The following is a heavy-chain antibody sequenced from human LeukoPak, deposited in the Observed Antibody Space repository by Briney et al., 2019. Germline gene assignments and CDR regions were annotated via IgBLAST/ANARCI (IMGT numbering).Heavy chain of an antibody. CDR2: IYTSGST. V-gene: IGHV4-4*09. CDR3: ARRPEGAFDI. CDR1: GGSISSYY. Sequence: PSETLSLTCTVSGGSISSYYWSWIRQPPGKGLEWIGYIYTSGSTNYNPSLRSRVTISVDTSKNQFSLTLSSVTAADTAVYYCARRPEGAFDIWGQGTMVTVSS. J-gene: IGHJ3*02.